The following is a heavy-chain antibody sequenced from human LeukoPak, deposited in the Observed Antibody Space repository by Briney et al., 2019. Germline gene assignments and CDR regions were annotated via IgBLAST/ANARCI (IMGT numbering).Heavy chain of an antibody. D-gene: IGHD6-13*01. J-gene: IGHJ5*02. Sequence: SETLSLTCTVSGGSISTYYWSWIRQPAGKGLEWIGRIYTSGSTNYNPSLKSRVTMSVDMSKNQFSLKLSSVTAADTAVYYCASSAGSSWYDNWFDPWGQGTLVTVSS. V-gene: IGHV4-4*07. CDR2: IYTSGST. CDR3: ASSAGSSWYDNWFDP. CDR1: GGSISTYY.